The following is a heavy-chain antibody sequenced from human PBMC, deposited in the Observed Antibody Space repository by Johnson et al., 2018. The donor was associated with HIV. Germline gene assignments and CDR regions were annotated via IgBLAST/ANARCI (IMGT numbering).Heavy chain of an antibody. CDR3: AKSTRGNWGSCFDI. CDR1: GFTVSSNY. J-gene: IGHJ3*02. Sequence: MQLVESGGALVQPGGSLRLSCAASGFTVSSNYMNWVRQAPGKGLEWVSVIYSGDNTFHADSVKGRFIISRDNSKNTLYLQMNSLRAEDTAVYYCAKSTRGNWGSCFDIWGQGTMVTVSS. D-gene: IGHD7-27*01. CDR2: IYSGDNT. V-gene: IGHV3-66*01.